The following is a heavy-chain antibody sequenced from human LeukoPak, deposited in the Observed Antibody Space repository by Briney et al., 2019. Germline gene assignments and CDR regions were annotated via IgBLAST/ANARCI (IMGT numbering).Heavy chain of an antibody. Sequence: SETLSLTCTVSGGSISSSSYYWGWLRQPPGKGLEWIGSIYYSGSTYYNPSLKSRVTISVDTSKNQFSLKLSSVTAADTAVYYCASLYSYGSGSFDYWGQGTLVTVSS. V-gene: IGHV4-39*07. CDR1: GGSISSSSYY. CDR2: IYYSGST. D-gene: IGHD5-18*01. CDR3: ASLYSYGSGSFDY. J-gene: IGHJ4*02.